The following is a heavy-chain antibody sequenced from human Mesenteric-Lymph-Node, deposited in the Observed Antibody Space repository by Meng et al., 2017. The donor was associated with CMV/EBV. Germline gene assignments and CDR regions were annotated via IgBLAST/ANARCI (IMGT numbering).Heavy chain of an antibody. J-gene: IGHJ4*02. D-gene: IGHD6-13*01. CDR3: ARAPAVAGRYYFDY. CDR2: IKQDGSEK. Sequence: GESLKISCAASGFTVSSNYMSWVRQAPGKGLEWVANIKQDGSEKYYVDSVKGRFTISRDNAKNSLYLQMNSLRAEDTAVYYCARAPAVAGRYYFDYWGQGTLVTVSS. CDR1: GFTVSSNY. V-gene: IGHV3-7*04.